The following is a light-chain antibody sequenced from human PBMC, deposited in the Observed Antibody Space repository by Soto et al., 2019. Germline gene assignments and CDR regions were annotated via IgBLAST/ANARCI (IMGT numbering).Light chain of an antibody. J-gene: IGKJ5*01. CDR2: DAS. Sequence: EIVLTQRPGTLSLPPGETATLSCRASQSVSSYLAWYQQKPGQAPRLLIYDASNRATGIPARFSGSGSGTDFTLTISSLEPEDFAVYYCQQRSNWPPITFGQGTRLEI. CDR1: QSVSSY. V-gene: IGKV3-11*01. CDR3: QQRSNWPPIT.